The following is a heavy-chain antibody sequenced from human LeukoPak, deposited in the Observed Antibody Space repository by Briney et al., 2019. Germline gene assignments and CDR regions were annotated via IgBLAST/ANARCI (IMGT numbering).Heavy chain of an antibody. J-gene: IGHJ5*02. V-gene: IGHV4-34*01. Sequence: SETLSLTCDVYGGSFSGYYWGWIRQPPGKGLEWIGEINHSGSTNYNPSLKSRVTISVDTSKNQFSLKLSSVTAADTAVYYCAKSPRGYCSSTSCYTRGRPRWFDPWGQGTLVTVSS. CDR3: AKSPRGYCSSTSCYTRGRPRWFDP. CDR2: INHSGST. D-gene: IGHD2-2*02. CDR1: GGSFSGYY.